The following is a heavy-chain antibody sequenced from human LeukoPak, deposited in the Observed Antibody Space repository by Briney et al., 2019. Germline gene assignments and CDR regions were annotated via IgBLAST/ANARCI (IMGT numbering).Heavy chain of an antibody. V-gene: IGHV3-23*01. Sequence: GGSRRLSCAASGFTFSSYAMSWVRQAPGKGLEWVSAISGSGGSTYYADSVKGRFTISRDNSKNTLYLQMNSLRSEDTAVYFCGREIEGTTDYWGQGTLVTVSS. CDR1: GFTFSSYA. CDR3: GREIEGTTDY. D-gene: IGHD1-7*01. J-gene: IGHJ4*02. CDR2: ISGSGGST.